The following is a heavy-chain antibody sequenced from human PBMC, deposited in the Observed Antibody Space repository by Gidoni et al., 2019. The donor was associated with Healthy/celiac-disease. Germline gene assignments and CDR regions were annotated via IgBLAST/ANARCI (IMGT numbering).Heavy chain of an antibody. CDR3: AKEDYYYDSSGYYPTNRFDY. CDR2: ISGSGGST. CDR1: GFTFSSYA. Sequence: EVQLLESGGGLVQPGGSLRLSCAASGFTFSSYAMSWVRQAPGTGLGWVSAISGSGGSTYYADSVKGRFTISRDNSKNTLYLQMNSLRAEDTAVYYCAKEDYYYDSSGYYPTNRFDYWGQGTLVTVSS. V-gene: IGHV3-23*01. J-gene: IGHJ4*02. D-gene: IGHD3-22*01.